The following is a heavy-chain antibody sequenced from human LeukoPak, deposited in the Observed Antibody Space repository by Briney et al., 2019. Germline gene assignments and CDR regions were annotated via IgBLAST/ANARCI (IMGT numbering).Heavy chain of an antibody. D-gene: IGHD3-10*01. CDR2: IGGSGTPT. V-gene: IGHV3-21*01. CDR3: ARAPIGTYGMDV. J-gene: IGHJ6*02. Sequence: GGSLRLSCVVSGSTSSSYAMSWVRQAPGKGLEWVSAIGGSGTPTYYADSVKGRFTISRDNAKNSLYLQMNSLRAEDTAVYYCARAPIGTYGMDVWGQGTTVTVSS. CDR1: GSTSSSYA.